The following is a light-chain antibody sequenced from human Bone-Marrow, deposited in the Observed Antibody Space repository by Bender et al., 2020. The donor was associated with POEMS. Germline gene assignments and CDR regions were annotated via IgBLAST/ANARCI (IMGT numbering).Light chain of an antibody. CDR1: SSDVGGYDY. Sequence: QSALTQPRSVSGSPGQSVTISCTGASSDVGGYDYVSWYQQHPGKAPKLMICEVNKRPSGVPDRFSGSKSGNTASLTVSGLQAEDEADYYCCSYAGSSTYVFGTGTKVTVL. J-gene: IGLJ1*01. CDR3: CSYAGSSTYV. V-gene: IGLV2-11*01. CDR2: EVN.